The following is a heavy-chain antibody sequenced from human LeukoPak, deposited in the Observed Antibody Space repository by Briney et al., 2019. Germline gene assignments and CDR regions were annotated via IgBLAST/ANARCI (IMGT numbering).Heavy chain of an antibody. J-gene: IGHJ4*02. D-gene: IGHD7-27*01. CDR3: ARFSPGAMGNYLDF. CDR1: GGSISSGSYS. V-gene: IGHV4-30-2*01. Sequence: SQTLSLTCVVSGGSISSGSYSWSWIRQPPGKGLVWIGYIYPRGSTYYNPSLKSRVILSLDKSANQFSLNLSSVTAADTAVYYCARFSPGAMGNYLDFWGQGTLVTVSS. CDR2: IYPRGST.